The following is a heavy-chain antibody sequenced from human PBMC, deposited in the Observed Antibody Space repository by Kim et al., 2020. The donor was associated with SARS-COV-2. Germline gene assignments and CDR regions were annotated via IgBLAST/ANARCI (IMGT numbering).Heavy chain of an antibody. V-gene: IGHV4-34*01. CDR1: GGSFSGYY. CDR3: ALLTSMVRGFYYSYYGMDV. J-gene: IGHJ6*02. Sequence: SETLSLTCAVYGGSFSGYYWSWIRQPPGKGLEWIGEINHSGSTNYNPSLKSRVTISVDTTKNQFSLKLSSVTAADTAVYYCALLTSMVRGFYYSYYGMDVWGQGTPVTVSS. D-gene: IGHD3-10*01. CDR2: INHSGST.